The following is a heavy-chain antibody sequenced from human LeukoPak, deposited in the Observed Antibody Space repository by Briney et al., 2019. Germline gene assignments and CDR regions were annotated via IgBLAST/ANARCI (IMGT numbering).Heavy chain of an antibody. Sequence: ASVKVSCKASGYTFTSYGISWVRRAPGQGLEWMGWISAYNGNTNYAQKLQGRVTMTTDTSTCTAYMELRSLRSDDTAVYYCARAAVAQGPIDYWGQGTLVTVSS. CDR1: GYTFTSYG. CDR3: ARAAVAQGPIDY. CDR2: ISAYNGNT. V-gene: IGHV1-18*04. D-gene: IGHD6-19*01. J-gene: IGHJ4*02.